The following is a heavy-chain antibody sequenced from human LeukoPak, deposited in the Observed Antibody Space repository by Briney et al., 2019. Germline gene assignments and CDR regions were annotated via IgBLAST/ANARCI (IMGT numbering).Heavy chain of an antibody. D-gene: IGHD4-23*01. CDR1: GFTFSNYG. V-gene: IGHV3-33*01. Sequence: GRSLRLSCAASGFTFSNYGMHWVRQAPGEGLEWVAVIYSDGSNELYADSVKGRFTISRDNSKNTLYLQMNSLRAEDTAVYYCARVVGRDGGYYFDYWGQGTLVTVSS. J-gene: IGHJ4*02. CDR3: ARVVGRDGGYYFDY. CDR2: IYSDGSNE.